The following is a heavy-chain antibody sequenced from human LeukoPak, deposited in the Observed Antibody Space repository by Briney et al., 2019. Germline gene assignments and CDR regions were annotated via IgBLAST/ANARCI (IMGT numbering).Heavy chain of an antibody. Sequence: ASVKVSCKASGYTFTSYYMHWVRQAPGQGLEWMGIINPSGGSTSYARKFQGRVTMTRDTSTSTVYMELSSLRSEDTAVYYCARALGDSSGYYYVAYWGQGTLVTVSS. CDR1: GYTFTSYY. J-gene: IGHJ4*02. D-gene: IGHD3-22*01. V-gene: IGHV1-46*01. CDR3: ARALGDSSGYYYVAY. CDR2: INPSGGST.